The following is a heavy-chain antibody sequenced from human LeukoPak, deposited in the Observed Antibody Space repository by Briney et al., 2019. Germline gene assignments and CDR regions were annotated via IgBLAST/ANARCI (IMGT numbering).Heavy chain of an antibody. D-gene: IGHD3-16*01. CDR1: GFTFSSYT. V-gene: IGHV3-30-3*01. J-gene: IGHJ5*02. CDR3: ARASRGRNNWFDP. Sequence: PGGSLRLSCAASGFTFSSYTMHWVRQAPGKGLEWVAVISYDGSNKNYADSVKGRFTISRDNSNNTLYLQMNSLRVEDTAVYYCARASRGRNNWFDPWGQGTLVTVSS. CDR2: ISYDGSNK.